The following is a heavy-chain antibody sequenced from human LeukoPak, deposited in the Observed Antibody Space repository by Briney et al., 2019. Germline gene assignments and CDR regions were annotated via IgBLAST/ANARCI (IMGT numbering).Heavy chain of an antibody. CDR2: MNPNSGNT. V-gene: IGHV1-8*01. Sequence: ASVKVSCKASGYTFTSYDINWVRQATGQGLEWMGWMNPNSGNTGYAQKFQGRVTMTRNTSISTAYMELSSLRSEDTAVYYCATPSGSYYASYFDYWGQGTLVTVSS. D-gene: IGHD1-26*01. CDR3: ATPSGSYYASYFDY. J-gene: IGHJ4*02. CDR1: GYTFTSYD.